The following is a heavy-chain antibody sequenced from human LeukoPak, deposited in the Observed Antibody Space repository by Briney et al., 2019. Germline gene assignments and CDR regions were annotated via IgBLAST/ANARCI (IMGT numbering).Heavy chain of an antibody. Sequence: GGSLRLSCAASGFAFNIYSMNWARQAPGKGLEWISYMTGNSKTINYADSVKGRFTISRDNAENSLFLQMNSLRAEDTAVYYCARSRDWYADYWGQGSLVTVSS. J-gene: IGHJ4*02. V-gene: IGHV3-48*01. CDR2: MTGNSKTI. CDR3: ARSRDWYADY. D-gene: IGHD3-9*01. CDR1: GFAFNIYS.